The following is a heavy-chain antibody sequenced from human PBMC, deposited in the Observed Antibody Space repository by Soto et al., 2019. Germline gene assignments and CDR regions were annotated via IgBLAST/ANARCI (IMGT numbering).Heavy chain of an antibody. CDR3: ARRNYDILTGYYENWFDP. CDR1: GGSISSSSYY. D-gene: IGHD3-9*01. Sequence: PSETLSLTCTVSGGSISSSSYYWGWIRQPPGKGLEWIGSIYYSGSTYYNPSLKSRVTISVDTSKNQFSLKLSSVTAADTAVYYFARRNYDILTGYYENWFDPWGQGTLVTVSS. V-gene: IGHV4-39*01. J-gene: IGHJ5*02. CDR2: IYYSGST.